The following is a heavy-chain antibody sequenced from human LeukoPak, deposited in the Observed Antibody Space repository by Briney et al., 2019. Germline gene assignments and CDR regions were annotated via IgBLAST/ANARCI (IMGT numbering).Heavy chain of an antibody. CDR2: IYTSGST. CDR1: GGSISSYY. J-gene: IGHJ4*02. V-gene: IGHV4-4*07. CDR3: ARRVTARLHQNYFDY. D-gene: IGHD6-6*01. Sequence: SETLSLTCTVSGGSISSYYWSWIRQPAGKGLEWIGRIYTSGSTNYNPSLKSRVTISVDTSKNQFSLKLTSVTAADTAVYYCARRVTARLHQNYFDYWGQGTLVTVSS.